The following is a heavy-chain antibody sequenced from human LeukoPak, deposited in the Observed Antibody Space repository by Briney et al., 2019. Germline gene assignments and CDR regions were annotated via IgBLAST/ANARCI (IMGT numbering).Heavy chain of an antibody. V-gene: IGHV4-38-2*01. CDR2: VQQTGSP. Sequence: PSETLSLTCDVSGSSVNSDQYWGWMRHSPGAGLEWIGSVQQTGSPYYSPSLGSRVSLSIDSTKNSFSLRLTSVTAADTAVYYCAMLRLGELSLLANAYDIWGQGTMVIVSS. CDR1: GSSVNSDQY. CDR3: AMLRLGELSLLANAYDI. J-gene: IGHJ3*02. D-gene: IGHD3-16*02.